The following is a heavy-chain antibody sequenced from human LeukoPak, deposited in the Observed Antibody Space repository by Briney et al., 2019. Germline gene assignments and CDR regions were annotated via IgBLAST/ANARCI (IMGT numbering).Heavy chain of an antibody. CDR3: AREGTTYCYGSGTPGFDY. J-gene: IGHJ4*02. Sequence: SQTLSLTCTVSGGSISSGGYYWSWIRQHPGKGLEWIGYIYYSGSTYYNPSLKSRVTISVDTSKNQFSLKLSSVTAADTAVYYCAREGTTYCYGSGTPGFDYWGQGTLVTVST. V-gene: IGHV4-31*03. CDR1: GGSISSGGYY. CDR2: IYYSGST. D-gene: IGHD3-10*01.